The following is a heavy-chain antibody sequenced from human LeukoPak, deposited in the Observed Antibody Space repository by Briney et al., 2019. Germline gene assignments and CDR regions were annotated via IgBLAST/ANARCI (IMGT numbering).Heavy chain of an antibody. CDR2: IYYSGST. J-gene: IGHJ3*02. Sequence: SETLSLTCTVSGGSISSYYWGWIRQPPGKGLEWIANIYYSGSTYYNPSLKSRVTISVDTSKNQFSLKLNSVTAADTAVYYCAKADAVVTASGAFDIWGQGTMVTVSS. V-gene: IGHV4-39*07. D-gene: IGHD2-21*02. CDR3: AKADAVVTASGAFDI. CDR1: GGSISSYY.